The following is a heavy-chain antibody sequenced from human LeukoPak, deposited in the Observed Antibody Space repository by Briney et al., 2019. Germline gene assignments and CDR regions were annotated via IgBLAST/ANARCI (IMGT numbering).Heavy chain of an antibody. CDR2: ITGDSSSI. CDR1: GFTFSSSE. D-gene: IGHD1-26*01. CDR3: AMYSGTYWTFDY. Sequence: GGSLRLSCAASGFTFSSSEINWMRQPPGKGPQWVSSITGDSSSIYYADSVKGRFTISRDNAKNSLYLQMNSLRAEDTAVYYCAMYSGTYWTFDYWGLGTLVTVSS. J-gene: IGHJ4*02. V-gene: IGHV3-48*03.